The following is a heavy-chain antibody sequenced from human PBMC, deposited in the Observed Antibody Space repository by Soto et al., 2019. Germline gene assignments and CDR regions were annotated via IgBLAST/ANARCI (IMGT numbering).Heavy chain of an antibody. CDR3: ASHGFGPLHGLVDV. CDR1: GGSITNYY. D-gene: IGHD3-10*01. J-gene: IGHJ6*02. V-gene: IGHV4-59*08. Sequence: QVQLQESGPGLVKPSETLSLTCTVSGGSITNYYCSWFRQLPGKGLEWIGYINYDGYSAFNLSLKRRVTLSMDASNTQFSLMLESVTATDTAVYYCASHGFGPLHGLVDVWGPGTTVIVSS. CDR2: INYDGYS.